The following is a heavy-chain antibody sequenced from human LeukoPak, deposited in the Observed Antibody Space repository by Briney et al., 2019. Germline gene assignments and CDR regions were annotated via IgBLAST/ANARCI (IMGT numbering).Heavy chain of an antibody. Sequence: GGSLRLSCAVSGFTFSSHWMTWVRQAPGKGLEWVASISQDGSERHSADSVKGRFTISRDNAKKSRFLQVNSLRAEDTAVYYCAGLGAATQPQPDDAFDIWGQGTLVTVSS. CDR2: ISQDGSER. V-gene: IGHV3-7*01. D-gene: IGHD3-16*01. CDR1: GFTFSSHW. J-gene: IGHJ3*02. CDR3: AGLGAATQPQPDDAFDI.